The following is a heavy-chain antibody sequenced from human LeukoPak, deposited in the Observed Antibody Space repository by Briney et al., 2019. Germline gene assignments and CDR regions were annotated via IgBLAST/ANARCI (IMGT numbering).Heavy chain of an antibody. V-gene: IGHV4-4*07. CDR2: IYTSGST. Sequence: SETLSLACTVSGGSISSYYWSWIWQPAGKGLEGIRRIYTSGSTNYNPSLKSRVTMSVDTSKNQFSLKLSSVTAADTAVYYCARLPGGLNNYYYYYMDVWGKGTTVTVSS. CDR1: GGSISSYY. J-gene: IGHJ6*03. D-gene: IGHD3-16*01. CDR3: ARLPGGLNNYYYYYMDV.